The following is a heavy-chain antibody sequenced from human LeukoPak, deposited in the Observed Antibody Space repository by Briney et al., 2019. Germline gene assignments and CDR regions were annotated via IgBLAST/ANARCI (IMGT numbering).Heavy chain of an antibody. CDR2: TYYRSKWYN. V-gene: IGHV6-1*01. CDR1: GDSVSSNSAA. D-gene: IGHD6-13*01. CDR3: ARERSYVAAAGTRSYYFDY. Sequence: SQTLSLTCAISGDSVSSNSAAWNWIRQSPSRGLEWLGRTYYRSKWYNDYAVSVKSRITINPDTSKNQFSLQLNSVTPEDTAAYYCARERSYVAAAGTRSYYFDYWGQGTLVTVSS. J-gene: IGHJ4*02.